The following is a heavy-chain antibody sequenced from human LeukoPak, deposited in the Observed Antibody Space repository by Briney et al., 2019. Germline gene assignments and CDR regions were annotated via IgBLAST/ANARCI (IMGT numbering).Heavy chain of an antibody. CDR2: ISSSGSTI. CDR1: GFTFSSYE. J-gene: IGHJ6*03. V-gene: IGHV3-48*03. Sequence: SGGSLRLSCAASGFTFSSYEMNWVRQAPGKGLEWVSYISSSGSTIYYADSVKGRFTISRDNAKNSLYLQMNSLRAEDDTAVYGGSIPYSYYYYLDVWGKGTTVTVSS. CDR3: SIPYSYYYYLDV. D-gene: IGHD6-25*01.